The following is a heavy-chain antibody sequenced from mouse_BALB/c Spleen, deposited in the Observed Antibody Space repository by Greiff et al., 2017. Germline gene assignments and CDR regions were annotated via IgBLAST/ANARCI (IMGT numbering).Heavy chain of an antibody. D-gene: IGHD2-10*02. V-gene: IGHV5-6*01. CDR3: ASQYGNYYYFDY. Sequence: EVMLVESGGDLVKPGGSLKLSCAASGFTFSSYGMSWVRQTPDKRLEWVATISSGGSYTYYPDSVKGRFTISRDNAKNTLYLQMSSLKSEDTAMYYCASQYGNYYYFDYWGQGTTLTVSS. CDR1: GFTFSSYG. CDR2: ISSGGSYT. J-gene: IGHJ2*01.